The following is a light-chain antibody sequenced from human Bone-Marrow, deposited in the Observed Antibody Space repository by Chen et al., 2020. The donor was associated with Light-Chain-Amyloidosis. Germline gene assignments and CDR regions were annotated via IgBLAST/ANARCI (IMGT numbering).Light chain of an antibody. Sequence: QSALTQPASVSVSPGQSITISSTGTSSDVGGDNHVSWYQQHPDKAPKLMIYEVTNRPSWVPDRFSGSKSDNTASLSSSGLQTEDEADYCCSSYTITNTRVFGSGTRVTVL. CDR2: EVT. CDR3: SSYTITNTRV. J-gene: IGLJ1*01. CDR1: SSDVGGDNH. V-gene: IGLV2-14*01.